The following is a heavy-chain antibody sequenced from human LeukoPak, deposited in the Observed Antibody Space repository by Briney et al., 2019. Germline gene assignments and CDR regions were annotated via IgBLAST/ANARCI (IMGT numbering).Heavy chain of an antibody. CDR2: INLEGTEK. J-gene: IGHJ4*02. CDR1: GFTFSRYW. V-gene: IGHV3-7*03. D-gene: IGHD6-19*01. Sequence: GGSLRLSCKASGFTFSRYWMNWVRQAPGKGLEWVANINLEGTEKYYLNSVEGRFSISRDNAKNSLYLQMNSLRAEDTAVYYCAKDHLPGIVVADRDYWGQGTLVTVSS. CDR3: AKDHLPGIVVADRDY.